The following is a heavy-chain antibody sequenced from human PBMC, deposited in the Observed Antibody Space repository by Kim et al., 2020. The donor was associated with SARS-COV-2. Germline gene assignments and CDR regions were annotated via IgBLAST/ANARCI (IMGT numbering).Heavy chain of an antibody. V-gene: IGHV1-18*01. Sequence: ASVKVSCKASGYSFTGYGFSWVRQAPGQGLEWMGWISAYNGDTNYTQKFQGRVTLTTDTSTSTAYMELRSLRSDDTAVYYCARDAAVTPPASSIIGENYFFYYGIEVWGQGTTVTVSS. J-gene: IGHJ6*02. CDR2: ISAYNGDT. D-gene: IGHD3-10*01. CDR1: GYSFTGYG. CDR3: ARDAAVTPPASSIIGENYFFYYGIEV.